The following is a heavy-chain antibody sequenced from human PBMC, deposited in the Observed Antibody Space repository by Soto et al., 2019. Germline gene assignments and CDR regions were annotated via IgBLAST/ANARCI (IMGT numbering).Heavy chain of an antibody. Sequence: ASVKVSCKASGGTFSSYAISWVRQAPGQGLEWMGGIIPIFGTANYAQKFQGRVTITAAEATSTADMELSSLRSEVTAVYYCARDPYEDSSGYPLSQHGGQGTLVKVSS. J-gene: IGHJ1*01. V-gene: IGHV1-69*13. D-gene: IGHD3-22*01. CDR3: ARDPYEDSSGYPLSQH. CDR2: IIPIFGTA. CDR1: GGTFSSYA.